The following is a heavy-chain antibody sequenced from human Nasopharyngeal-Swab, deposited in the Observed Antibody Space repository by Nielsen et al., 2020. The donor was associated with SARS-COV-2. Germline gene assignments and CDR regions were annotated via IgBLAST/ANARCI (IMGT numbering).Heavy chain of an antibody. CDR2: IKQDGSEK. V-gene: IGHV3-7*01. Sequence: GESLKISCAASAFTFSGYWMNWVRQAPGKWLEWVASIKQDGSEKYYVDSVKGRFTISRDNAKNSLYLQMNSLRVEDTAVYYCARVPGGYDSSGYYFDQWGQGTLVTVSS. D-gene: IGHD3-22*01. J-gene: IGHJ4*02. CDR3: ARVPGGYDSSGYYFDQ. CDR1: AFTFSGYW.